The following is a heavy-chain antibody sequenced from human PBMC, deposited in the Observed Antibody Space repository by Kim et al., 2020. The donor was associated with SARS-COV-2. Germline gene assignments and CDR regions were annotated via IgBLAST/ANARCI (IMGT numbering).Heavy chain of an antibody. CDR3: SKHNRRQNVVGLTSSSF. CDR2: INPNDGST. Sequence: ASVKVSCKASGYTFINYYIHWVRQAPGQGLEWMGMINPNDGSTTYAQRFQGRVTMTRDTSTSTVSMELTNLSSEGTAVYYCSKHNRRQNVVGLTSSSF. D-gene: IGHD3-9*01. J-gene: IGHJ3*01. V-gene: IGHV1-46*01. CDR1: GYTFINYY.